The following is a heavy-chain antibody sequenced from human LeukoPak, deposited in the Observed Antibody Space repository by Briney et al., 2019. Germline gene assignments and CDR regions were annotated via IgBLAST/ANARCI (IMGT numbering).Heavy chain of an antibody. V-gene: IGHV3-11*03. CDR1: GFTFSDYY. D-gene: IGHD1-26*01. CDR2: ISSSSSYI. J-gene: IGHJ4*02. CDR3: AKDSPVATW. Sequence: GGSLRLSCAASGFTFSDYYMSWIRQAPGKGLEWVSSISSSSSYIYYADSVKGRFTISRDNAKNSLYLQMDSLRADDTAKYYCAKDSPVATWWGQGTLVTVSS.